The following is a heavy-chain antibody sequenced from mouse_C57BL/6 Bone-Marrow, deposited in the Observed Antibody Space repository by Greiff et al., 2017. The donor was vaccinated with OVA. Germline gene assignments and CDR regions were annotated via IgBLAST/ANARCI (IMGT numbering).Heavy chain of an antibody. CDR2: ISSGSSTI. J-gene: IGHJ4*01. V-gene: IGHV5-17*01. D-gene: IGHD2-2*01. Sequence: EVQLVESGGGLVKPGGSLKLSCAASGFTFSDYGMHWVRQAPEKGLEWVAYISSGSSTIYYADTVKGRFTISRDNAKNTLFLQMTSLRSEDTAMYYCARGVYYGYDGYYYAMDYWGQGTSVTVSS. CDR3: ARGVYYGYDGYYYAMDY. CDR1: GFTFSDYG.